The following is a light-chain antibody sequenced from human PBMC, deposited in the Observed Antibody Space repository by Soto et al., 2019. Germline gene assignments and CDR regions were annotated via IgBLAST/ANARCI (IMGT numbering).Light chain of an antibody. V-gene: IGLV2-8*01. Sequence: QSVLTQPPSASGSPGQSVAISCTGTSSDVGGYNYVSWYQQHPGKAPKLMIYEVNKRPSGVPDRFSGSKSGNTASLTVSGLQAEGEADYYCSSYAGSSNVFGTGTKFTVL. CDR1: SSDVGGYNY. J-gene: IGLJ1*01. CDR2: EVN. CDR3: SSYAGSSNV.